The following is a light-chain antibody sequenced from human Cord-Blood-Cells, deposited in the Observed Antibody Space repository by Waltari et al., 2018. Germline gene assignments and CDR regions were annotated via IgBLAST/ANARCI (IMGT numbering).Light chain of an antibody. V-gene: IGKV1-39*01. Sequence: DIQMNQSSCSLSASVGARVTITCRASQSISSYFNWYQQKPGKAPKLLIYAASSLQSGVPSRFSGSGSGTDFTLTISSLQPEDFATYYCQQSYSTPRTFSQGTKVEIK. CDR2: AAS. CDR3: QQSYSTPRT. CDR1: QSISSY. J-gene: IGKJ1*01.